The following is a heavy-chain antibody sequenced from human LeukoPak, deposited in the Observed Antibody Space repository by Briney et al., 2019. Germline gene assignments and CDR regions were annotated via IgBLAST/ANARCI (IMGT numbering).Heavy chain of an antibody. D-gene: IGHD3-22*01. CDR1: GYTFTGYY. J-gene: IGHJ5*02. Sequence: ASVKVSCKASGYTFTGYYMHWVRQAPGQGLEWMGWINPNSGGTNYAQKLQGRVTMTTDTSTSTAYMELRSLRSDDTAVYYCARDYYYYDSSLGNWFDPWGQGTLVTVSS. CDR2: INPNSGGT. V-gene: IGHV1-2*02. CDR3: ARDYYYYDSSLGNWFDP.